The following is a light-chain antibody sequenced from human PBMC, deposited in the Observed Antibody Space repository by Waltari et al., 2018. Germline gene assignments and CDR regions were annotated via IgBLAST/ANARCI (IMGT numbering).Light chain of an antibody. J-gene: IGKJ3*01. CDR1: QSVSSN. CDR3: QQYNNWPPEGT. V-gene: IGKV3-15*01. Sequence: LFITHSPSTLSLSPGERATLSCRASQSVSSNLAWYQQKPGQAPRLLIYSASTRATGIPARFSGSGSGTEFTLTISSLQSEDFAVYYCQQYNNWPPEGTFGPGTKVDLK. CDR2: SAS.